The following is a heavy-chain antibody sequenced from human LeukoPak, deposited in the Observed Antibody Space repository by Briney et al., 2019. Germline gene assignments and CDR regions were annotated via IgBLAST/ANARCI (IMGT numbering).Heavy chain of an antibody. CDR3: ATSKDGLGDY. CDR1: GFAFSAYW. CDR2: ITTDGSDS. V-gene: IGHV3-74*01. J-gene: IGHJ4*02. Sequence: PGGSLRLSCEVSGFAFSAYWMSWVRQAPGKGLEWVSRITTDGSDSGYADPVKGRFTVSRDNAKNTLHLQMNSLRVEDTAMYYCATSKDGLGDYWGRGTLVTVSS. D-gene: IGHD3/OR15-3a*01.